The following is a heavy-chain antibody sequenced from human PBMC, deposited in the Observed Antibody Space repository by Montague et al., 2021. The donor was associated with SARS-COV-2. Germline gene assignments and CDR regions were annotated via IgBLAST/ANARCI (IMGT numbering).Heavy chain of an antibody. CDR2: ISTTGANT. CDR1: GFTFSSYG. CDR3: ARESVRAVADDFDY. V-gene: IGHV3-23*01. D-gene: IGHD6-19*01. J-gene: IGHJ4*02. Sequence: SLRLSCAASGFTFSSYGMNWVRQAPGKGLEWVSAISTTGANTYYAGSVKGRFTISRDNSKNTLYLQLNSLRAEDTAVYYCARESVRAVADDFDYRGQGTLVTVSS.